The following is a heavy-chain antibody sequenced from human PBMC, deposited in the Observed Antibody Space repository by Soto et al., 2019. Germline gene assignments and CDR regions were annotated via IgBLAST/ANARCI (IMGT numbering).Heavy chain of an antibody. CDR2: IYYSGST. D-gene: IGHD1-26*01. Sequence: PSETLSLTCTVSGGSISSSSYYWGWIRQPPGKGLEWIGSIYYSGSTYYNPSLKSRVTISVDTSKNQFSLKLSSVTAADTAVYYCARGLFSGSSYSGSWYYFDSWGQGTMVTVSS. CDR3: ARGLFSGSSYSGSWYYFDS. J-gene: IGHJ4*02. CDR1: GGSISSSSYY. V-gene: IGHV4-39*01.